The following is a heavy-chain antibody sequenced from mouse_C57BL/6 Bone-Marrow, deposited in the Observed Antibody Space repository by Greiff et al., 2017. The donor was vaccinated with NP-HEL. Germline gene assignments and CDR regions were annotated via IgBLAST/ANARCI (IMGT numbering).Heavy chain of an antibody. CDR2: IDPETGGT. CDR1: GYTFTDYE. J-gene: IGHJ4*01. Sequence: QVQLKESGAELVRPGASVTLSCKASGYTFTDYEMHWVKQTPVHGLEWIGAIDPETGGTAYNQKFKGKAILTADKSSSTAYMELRSLTSEDSAVYYCTIYHGSSYGYAMDYWGQGTSVTVSS. CDR3: TIYHGSSYGYAMDY. D-gene: IGHD1-1*01. V-gene: IGHV1-15*01.